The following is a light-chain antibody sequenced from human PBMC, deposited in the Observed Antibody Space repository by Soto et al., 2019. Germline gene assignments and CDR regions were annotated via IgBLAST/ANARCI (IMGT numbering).Light chain of an antibody. CDR2: EVS. CDR1: SSDGGGYSF. J-gene: IGLJ3*02. Sequence: QSALTQPASVSGSPGQSITISCTGTSSDGGGYSFVSWYQQHPGKAPKLMIYEVSNRPSGVSNRFSGSKSGNTASLTISGLQAEDEAEYYCTSYTSSSTPWVFGGGTKLTVL. V-gene: IGLV2-14*01. CDR3: TSYTSSSTPWV.